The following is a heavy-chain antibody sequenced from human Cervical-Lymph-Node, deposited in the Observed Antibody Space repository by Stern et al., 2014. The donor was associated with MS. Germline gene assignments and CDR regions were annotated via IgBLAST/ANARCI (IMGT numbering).Heavy chain of an antibody. V-gene: IGHV1-69*01. Sequence: VQLVESGAEVTQPGSSAKASCKASGGTFSKFPSSWVRQAPGQGLEWMGGIFPVFGTPTYAQEFRGRVTITADVSTSTVYMELSSLRSDDTAVYYCALSSETSDRWYSLGYDLWGQGTLVTVSS. D-gene: IGHD6-13*01. J-gene: IGHJ5*02. CDR3: ALSSETSDRWYSLGYDL. CDR2: IFPVFGTP. CDR1: GGTFSKFP.